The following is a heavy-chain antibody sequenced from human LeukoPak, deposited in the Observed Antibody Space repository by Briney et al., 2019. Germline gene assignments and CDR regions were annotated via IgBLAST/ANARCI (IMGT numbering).Heavy chain of an antibody. J-gene: IGHJ3*02. CDR2: IYPGDSDT. V-gene: IGHV5-51*01. CDR1: GSSFTSYW. Sequence: GESLKISCKGSGSSFTSYWIGWVRQMPGKGLEWMGIIYPGDSDTRYSPSFQGQVTISADKSISTAYLQWSSLKASDTAMYYCAGLCSSTSCYVSDAFDIWGQGTMVTVSS. D-gene: IGHD2-2*01. CDR3: AGLCSSTSCYVSDAFDI.